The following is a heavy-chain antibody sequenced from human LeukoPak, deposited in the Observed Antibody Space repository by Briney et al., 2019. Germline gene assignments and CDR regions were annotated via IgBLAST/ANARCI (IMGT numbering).Heavy chain of an antibody. Sequence: GGSLRLSCAASGFTFSSYAMSWVRQAPGKGLEWVSTISNSGGTTYYADSVKGRFTISRDDSENTLYLQMNSLRAEDTAVYYCTTVRKYSYGYVPTTPSYADWGQGTLVTVSS. CDR2: ISNSGGTT. J-gene: IGHJ4*02. D-gene: IGHD5-18*01. CDR1: GFTFSSYA. CDR3: TTVRKYSYGYVPTTPSYAD. V-gene: IGHV3-23*01.